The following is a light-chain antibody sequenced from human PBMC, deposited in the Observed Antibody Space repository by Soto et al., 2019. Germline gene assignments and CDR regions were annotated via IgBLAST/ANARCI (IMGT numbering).Light chain of an antibody. CDR2: GPS. CDR3: QQYGTSPFT. V-gene: IGKV3-20*01. Sequence: EIVLTQSPGTLSLSPGESATLSCRASQSVYINSLAWYQQRPGQAPRLLFYGPSTRASAVPDRFSASGSGADFALTITRLEPEDFAVYYWQQYGTSPFTFGPGTRVD. J-gene: IGKJ3*01. CDR1: QSVYINS.